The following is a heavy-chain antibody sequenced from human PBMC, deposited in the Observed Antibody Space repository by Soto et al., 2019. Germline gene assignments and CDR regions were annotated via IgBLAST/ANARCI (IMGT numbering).Heavy chain of an antibody. V-gene: IGHV1-69*13. CDR3: ARSHSTTPVAVAGPDYHFGL. CDR2: IIPIFGTA. Sequence: SVKGSCKASGGTFSSYAISWVRQAPGQGLEWMGGIIPIFGTANYAQKFQGRVTITADESTNTAYMELTSLTSEDTAVYYCARSHSTTPVAVAGPDYHFGLWGRGTLVIVSS. D-gene: IGHD6-19*01. CDR1: GGTFSSYA. J-gene: IGHJ4*02.